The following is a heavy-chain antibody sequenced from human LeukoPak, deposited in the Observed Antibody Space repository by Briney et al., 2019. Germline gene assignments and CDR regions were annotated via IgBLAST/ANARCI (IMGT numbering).Heavy chain of an antibody. CDR3: ARVSRSDSNGYYFDY. J-gene: IGHJ4*02. CDR1: GFTFSDHY. D-gene: IGHD3-22*01. CDR2: TRNKANSYTT. V-gene: IGHV3-72*01. Sequence: GGSLRLSCAASGFTFSDHYMDWVRQAPGKGLEWVGRTRNKANSYTTEYAASVKGRFTISRDDSENSLYLQMNSLKTEDTAVYYCARVSRSDSNGYYFDYWGQGTLVTVSS.